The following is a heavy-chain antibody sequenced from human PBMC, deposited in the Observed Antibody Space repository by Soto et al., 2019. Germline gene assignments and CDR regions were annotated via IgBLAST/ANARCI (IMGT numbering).Heavy chain of an antibody. D-gene: IGHD2-21*02. V-gene: IGHV3-23*01. CDR3: AKYLLTATPYLDF. J-gene: IGHJ4*02. CDR1: GFNFRNYA. CDR2: ITASGDNT. Sequence: GGSLRLSCAASGFNFRNYAMTWVRQAPGKGLEWVSSITASGDNTYFADSVKGRFTISRDSSKNTLYLQMSGLRAEDTAVYYCAKYLLTATPYLDFWGQGTLVTVSS.